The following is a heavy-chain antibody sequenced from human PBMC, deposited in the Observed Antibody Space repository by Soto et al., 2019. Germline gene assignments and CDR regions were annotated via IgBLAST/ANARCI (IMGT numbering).Heavy chain of an antibody. D-gene: IGHD3-10*01. Sequence: PSETLSLTCTVAGGSISSSSYYWGWIRQPPGKGLEWIGSIYYSGSTYYNPSLKSRVTISVDTYKNQFSLKLSSVTAADTAVYYCARQSHASGSYYLGYYYYGMDVWGQGTTVTVSS. CDR1: GGSISSSSYY. CDR2: IYYSGST. V-gene: IGHV4-39*01. CDR3: ARQSHASGSYYLGYYYYGMDV. J-gene: IGHJ6*02.